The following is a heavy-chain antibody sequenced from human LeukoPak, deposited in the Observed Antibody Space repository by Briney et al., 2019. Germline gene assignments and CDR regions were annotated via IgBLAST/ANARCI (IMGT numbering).Heavy chain of an antibody. CDR3: ARHLVEMATYWFDP. D-gene: IGHD5-12*01. V-gene: IGHV4-59*08. Sequence: PSETLSLTCTVSGGSISSYYWRWIREPPGRGLEGVGYIYYSWSTNYNPSLKSRVTISVDTSKNQFSLKLSSVTAADTAVYYCARHLVEMATYWFDPWGQGTLVTVSS. CDR2: IYYSWST. J-gene: IGHJ5*02. CDR1: GGSISSYY.